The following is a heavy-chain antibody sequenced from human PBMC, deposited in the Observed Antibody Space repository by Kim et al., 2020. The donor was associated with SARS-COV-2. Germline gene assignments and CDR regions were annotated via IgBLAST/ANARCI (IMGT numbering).Heavy chain of an antibody. Sequence: ADSVKGRFTISRDYAEKSLYLEMSSRRVEDTAIYYCARVRTTTGEAFDYWGRGTLVTVSS. D-gene: IGHD1-1*01. J-gene: IGHJ4*02. CDR3: ARVRTTTGEAFDY. V-gene: IGHV3-11*06.